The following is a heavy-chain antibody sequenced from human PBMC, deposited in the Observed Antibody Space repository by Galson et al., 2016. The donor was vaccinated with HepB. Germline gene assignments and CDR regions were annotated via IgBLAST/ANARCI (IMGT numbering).Heavy chain of an antibody. CDR2: IRGDGIVS. CDR3: SRESTGSHFD. Sequence: SLRLSCAASGFTFNAHWMNWVRQAPGKGLEWVANIRGDGIVSYYAESVRGRFTISRGNAKNSLYLQMNDLRVDETAVDYCSRESTGSHFDWGQGTLVTVSS. J-gene: IGHJ4*02. CDR1: GFTFNAHW. V-gene: IGHV3-7*01. D-gene: IGHD3-10*01.